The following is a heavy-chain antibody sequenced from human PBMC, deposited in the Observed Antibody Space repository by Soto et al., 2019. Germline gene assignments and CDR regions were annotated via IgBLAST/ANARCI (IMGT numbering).Heavy chain of an antibody. V-gene: IGHV1-18*04. CDR3: AVAVGATEAFDI. J-gene: IGHJ3*02. Sequence: QVQLVQSGAEVKKPGASVKVSCQASGYSFTSHGISWVRQAPGQGLEWMGWISGYNGNTNYAQNLQGRVTMTTDTTTSTAYMELGSLRSDDTALYYCAVAVGATEAFDIWGQGTLVSVSS. CDR1: GYSFTSHG. CDR2: ISGYNGNT. D-gene: IGHD2-15*01.